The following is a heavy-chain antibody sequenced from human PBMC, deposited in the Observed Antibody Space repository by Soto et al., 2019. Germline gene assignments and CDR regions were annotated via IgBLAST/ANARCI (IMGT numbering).Heavy chain of an antibody. Sequence: QVQLVQSGAEVKKPGASVKVSCKASGYTFTSYGISWVRQAPGQGLEWMGWISDYNGNTKYAHKHQGRVNMTTDTPTSTAYMELRILRSDDTAVYYCARGLGAAYAFDIGGQGTMVTVSS. J-gene: IGHJ3*02. CDR1: GYTFTSYG. V-gene: IGHV1-18*01. D-gene: IGHD1-26*01. CDR2: ISDYNGNT. CDR3: ARGLGAAYAFDI.